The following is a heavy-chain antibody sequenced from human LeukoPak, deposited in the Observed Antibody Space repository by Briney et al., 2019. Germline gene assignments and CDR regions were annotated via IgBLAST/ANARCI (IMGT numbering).Heavy chain of an antibody. V-gene: IGHV1-69*05. CDR3: ARAHSGSYYYFDY. J-gene: IGHJ4*02. CDR1: GGTFSSYA. D-gene: IGHD1-26*01. Sequence: ASVKVSRKASGGTFSSYAISWVRQAPGQGLEWMGGIIPIFGTANYAQKLQGRVTMTTDTSTSTAYMELRSLRSDDTAVYYCARAHSGSYYYFDYWGQGTLVTVSS. CDR2: IIPIFGTA.